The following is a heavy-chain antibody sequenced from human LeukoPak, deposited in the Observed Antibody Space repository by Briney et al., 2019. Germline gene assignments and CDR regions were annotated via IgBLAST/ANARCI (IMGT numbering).Heavy chain of an antibody. CDR1: GGSISTYY. CDR3: AREGGTYGYNWFDP. CDR2: IYYSGST. V-gene: IGHV4-59*01. D-gene: IGHD1-26*01. Sequence: PSETLSLTCTVSGGSISTYYWSWIRQPPGEGLEWIGYIYYSGSTNYNPSLKSRVTISVDTSKNQFSLKLSSVTAEDTAVYYCAREGGTYGYNWFDPWGQGTLVTVSS. J-gene: IGHJ5*02.